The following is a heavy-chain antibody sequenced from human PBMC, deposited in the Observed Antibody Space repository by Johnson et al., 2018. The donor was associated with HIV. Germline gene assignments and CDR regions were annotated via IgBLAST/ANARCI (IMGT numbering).Heavy chain of an antibody. CDR2: ISYDGSNK. CDR3: AKDLPRIRIPTKDDAFDI. J-gene: IGHJ3*02. CDR1: GFTFSSYA. D-gene: IGHD1-26*01. Sequence: QMLLVESGGGVVQPGRSLRLSCAASGFTFSSYAMHWVRQAPGKGLEWVAVISYDGSNKYYTDSVRGRFTISRANSKNTLYVQMNSLRAEDTAVYYCAKDLPRIRIPTKDDAFDIWGQGTMVTVSS. V-gene: IGHV3-30-3*01.